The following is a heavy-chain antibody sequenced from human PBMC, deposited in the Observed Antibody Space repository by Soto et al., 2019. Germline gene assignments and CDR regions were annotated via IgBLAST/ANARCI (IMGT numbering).Heavy chain of an antibody. Sequence: SETLSLTCTVSGGSISSYYWSWIRQPPGKGLEWIGYIYYSGSTNYNPSLKSRVTISRDNSKNTLYLQMNSLRADDTAVYFCARDSLGSGWLRGPDYWGQGTVVTVSS. CDR3: ARDSLGSGWLRGPDY. CDR2: IYYSGST. D-gene: IGHD6-25*01. V-gene: IGHV4-59*12. J-gene: IGHJ4*02. CDR1: GGSISSYY.